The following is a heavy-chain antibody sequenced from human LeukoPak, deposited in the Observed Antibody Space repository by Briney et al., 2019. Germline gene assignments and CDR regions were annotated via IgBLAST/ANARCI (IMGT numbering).Heavy chain of an antibody. J-gene: IGHJ4*02. V-gene: IGHV4-39*07. CDR1: GGSISSSSYY. D-gene: IGHD4-23*01. CDR2: TYYSGST. Sequence: SETLSLTCTVSGGSISSSSYYWGWIRQPPGKGLEWIGSTYYSGSTYYNPSLKSRVTISVDTSKNQFSLKLSSVTAADTAVYYCARDRIWDYGGNRYYFDYWGQGTLVTVSS. CDR3: ARDRIWDYGGNRYYFDY.